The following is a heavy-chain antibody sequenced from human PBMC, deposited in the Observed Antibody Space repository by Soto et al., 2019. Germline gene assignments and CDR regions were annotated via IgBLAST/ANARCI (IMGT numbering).Heavy chain of an antibody. V-gene: IGHV4-61*08. J-gene: IGHJ4*02. Sequence: PSETLSLTCAVSGGSISSGGYYWSWIRQPPGKGLEWIGYIYYSGSTNYNPSLKSRVTIAVDTSKNQFSLKLSSVTAADTAVYYCARTRGSAANFDYWGQGTLVTVSS. D-gene: IGHD3-16*01. CDR3: ARTRGSAANFDY. CDR2: IYYSGST. CDR1: GGSISSGGYY.